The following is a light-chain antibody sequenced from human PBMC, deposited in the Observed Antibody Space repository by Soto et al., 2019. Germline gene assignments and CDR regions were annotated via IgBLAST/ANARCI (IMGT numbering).Light chain of an antibody. CDR1: GSDVGGYDY. J-gene: IGLJ1*01. CDR3: SSFTSSSTLPYV. V-gene: IGLV2-14*01. CDR2: EVS. Sequence: ALTQPASVSGSPGQSITISCTGTGSDVGGYDYVSWYQQFPGKAPKLMIYEVSNRPSGVSNRFSGSKSGNTASLTIAGLRAEDEADYYCSSFTSSSTLPYVFGTGTKLTVL.